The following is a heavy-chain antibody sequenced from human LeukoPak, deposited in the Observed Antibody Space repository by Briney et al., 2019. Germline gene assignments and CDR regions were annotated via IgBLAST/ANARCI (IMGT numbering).Heavy chain of an antibody. CDR2: ISSSGNTI. J-gene: IGHJ4*02. CDR1: GFTFSSYE. D-gene: IGHD2-8*01. CDR3: AREGVDIVLIFG. Sequence: GGSLRLSCAASGFTFSSYEMNWVRQAPGKGVEWVSYISSSGNTIYYADSVKGRFTISRDNAKNSLYLQMNSLRAEDTAVYYCAREGVDIVLIFGWGQGTLVTVSS. V-gene: IGHV3-48*03.